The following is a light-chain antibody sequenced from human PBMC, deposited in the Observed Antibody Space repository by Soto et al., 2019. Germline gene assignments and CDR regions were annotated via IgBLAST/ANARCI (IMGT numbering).Light chain of an antibody. V-gene: IGKV1-9*01. Sequence: QLTQSPSSLSASVGDRVTITCRASQGISSYLAWYQQKPGKAPKLLIYAASTLQSGVPSRFSVSGSGTDFTLTINSLQPEDFASYYCQQLNSYPLTFGGGTKVEIK. CDR1: QGISSY. CDR2: AAS. CDR3: QQLNSYPLT. J-gene: IGKJ4*01.